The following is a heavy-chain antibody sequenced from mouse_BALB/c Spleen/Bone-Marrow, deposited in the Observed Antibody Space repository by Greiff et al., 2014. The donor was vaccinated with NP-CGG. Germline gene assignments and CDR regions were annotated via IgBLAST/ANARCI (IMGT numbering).Heavy chain of an antibody. CDR3: ARQLYGNYVY. D-gene: IGHD2-10*02. V-gene: IGHV1S30*01. Sequence: VQLQQSGPELVKPGPSVKISCKASGYSFTGYYMHWVKQSHGKSLEWIGEINPYNGGTSYNQKFKGKATLTVDTSSSTAFMELHSLTSEDSLVYYCARQLYGNYVYWGQGTLVTVSA. J-gene: IGHJ3*01. CDR2: INPYNGGT. CDR1: GYSFTGYY.